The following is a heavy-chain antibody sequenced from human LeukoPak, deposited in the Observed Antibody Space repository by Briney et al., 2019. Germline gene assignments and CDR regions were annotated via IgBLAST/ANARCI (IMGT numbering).Heavy chain of an antibody. CDR1: GGSFSGYY. Sequence: SETLSLTCAVYGGSFSGYYWSWIRQPPGKGLEWIGEINHSGSTNYNPSPKSRVTISVDTSKNQFSLKLSSVTAADTAVYYCARGKNYSNDVGWFDPWGQGTLVTVSS. J-gene: IGHJ5*02. CDR2: INHSGST. CDR3: ARGKNYSNDVGWFDP. V-gene: IGHV4-34*01. D-gene: IGHD4-11*01.